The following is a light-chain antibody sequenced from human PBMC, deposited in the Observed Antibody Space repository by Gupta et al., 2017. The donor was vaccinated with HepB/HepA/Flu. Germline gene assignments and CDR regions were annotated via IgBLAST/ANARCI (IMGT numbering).Light chain of an antibody. J-gene: IGKJ4*01. CDR3: QQDNALVS. CDR2: GAS. CDR1: QSVSSN. Sequence: EIVMTQSPATLSVSPGESATLSCRASQSVSSNLAWYQQSFGQAPRLLIYGASTRATGIPDRFSGSGSVTEFTLTSSRLQSEDFAVYYGQQDNALVSFGGGTKVEIK. V-gene: IGKV3-15*01.